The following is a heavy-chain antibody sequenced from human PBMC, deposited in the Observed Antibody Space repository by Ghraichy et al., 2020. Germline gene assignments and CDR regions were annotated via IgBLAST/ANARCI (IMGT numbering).Heavy chain of an antibody. Sequence: ASVKVSCKASGYTFTSYGISWVRQAPGQGLEWMGWISAYNGNTNYAQKLQGRVTMTTDTSTSTAYMELRSLRSDDTAVYYCARPGGRPRPLMSFDIWGQGTMVTVSS. CDR3: ARPGGRPRPLMSFDI. CDR1: GYTFTSYG. J-gene: IGHJ3*02. D-gene: IGHD2-8*01. V-gene: IGHV1-18*04. CDR2: ISAYNGNT.